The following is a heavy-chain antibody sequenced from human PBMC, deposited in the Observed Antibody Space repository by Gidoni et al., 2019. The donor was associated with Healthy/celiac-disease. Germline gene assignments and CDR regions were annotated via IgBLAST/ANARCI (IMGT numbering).Heavy chain of an antibody. CDR2: INQSGRS. CDR3: ERACADQTLSSSWPSQALDY. Sequence: HVQLQQWGAGLLKPSAALSLACAVYGGSFSGYYWSWISQPPGKRLEWIGEINQSGRSNYNQSIKSRVTISVDTSKNQFSLKLRFVTAADTAVYYCERACADQTLSSSWPSQALDYWGQGTLVTVSS. J-gene: IGHJ4*02. CDR1: GGSFSGYY. D-gene: IGHD6-13*01. V-gene: IGHV4-34*01.